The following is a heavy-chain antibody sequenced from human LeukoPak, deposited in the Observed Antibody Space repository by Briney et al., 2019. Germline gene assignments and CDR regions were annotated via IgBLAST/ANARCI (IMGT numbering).Heavy chain of an antibody. J-gene: IGHJ3*01. V-gene: IGHV3-48*01. Sequence: GGSLRLSCAASGFTVSSKYMSWVRQAPGKGLEWVSYISSSSSTIYYADSVKGRFTISRDNAKNSLYLQMNSLRAEDTAVYYCARNRGFSGALNWGQGTMVTVSS. CDR1: GFTVSSKY. CDR2: ISSSSSTI. CDR3: ARNRGFSGALN. D-gene: IGHD3-3*01.